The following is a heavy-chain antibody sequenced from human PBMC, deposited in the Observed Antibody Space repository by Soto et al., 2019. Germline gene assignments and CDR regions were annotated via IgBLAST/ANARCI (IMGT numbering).Heavy chain of an antibody. CDR2: ISNSGGST. Sequence: GGSLRLSCTASGFTFSTYTMSWVRQAPGKGLEWVSAISNSGGSTYYADSVQGRFTISRDNYMNTLYLQMNSLRIEDTDVYFCARPRGRGVFDAYEIWGQGTMVTVSS. CDR1: GFTFSTYT. D-gene: IGHD2-8*01. J-gene: IGHJ3*02. CDR3: ARPRGRGVFDAYEI. V-gene: IGHV3-23*01.